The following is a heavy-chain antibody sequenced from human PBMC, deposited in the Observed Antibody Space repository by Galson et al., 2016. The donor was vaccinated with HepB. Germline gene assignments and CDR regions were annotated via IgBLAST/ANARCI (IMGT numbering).Heavy chain of an antibody. CDR3: ARLGNYGSFLAF. J-gene: IGHJ4*02. CDR2: IYYSGST. CDR1: GGSISNSY. V-gene: IGHV4-59*08. D-gene: IGHD3-10*01. Sequence: SETLSLTCTVSGGSISNSYWSWIRQPPGKGLEWIGYIYYSGSTNYNPSLKSPVTISVDTSKNQFSLDLDSVTAADTAVYYCARLGNYGSFLAFWGRGTLVTVSS.